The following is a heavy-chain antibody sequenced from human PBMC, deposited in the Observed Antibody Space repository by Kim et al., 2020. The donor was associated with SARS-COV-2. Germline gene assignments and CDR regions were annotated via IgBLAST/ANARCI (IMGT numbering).Heavy chain of an antibody. D-gene: IGHD3-16*01. CDR3: ARLLRIDY. CDR2: IYYSGST. Sequence: SETLSLTCTVSGGSISSSSYYWGWIRQPPGKGLEWIGSIYYSGSTYYNPSLKSRVTISVDTSKNQFSLKLSSVTAADTAVYYCARLLRIDYWGQGTLVTVSS. J-gene: IGHJ4*02. CDR1: GGSISSSSYY. V-gene: IGHV4-39*01.